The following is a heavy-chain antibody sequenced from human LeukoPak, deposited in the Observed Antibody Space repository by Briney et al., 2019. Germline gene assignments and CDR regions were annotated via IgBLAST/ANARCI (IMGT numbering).Heavy chain of an antibody. V-gene: IGHV3-23*01. CDR3: AKDSLEPENQIAVAGPTYFDY. D-gene: IGHD6-19*01. CDR1: GFTFSSYA. J-gene: IGHJ4*02. CDR2: ISGSGGST. Sequence: GGSLRLSCAASGFTFSSYAMSWVRQAPGKGLEWVSAISGSGGSTYYADSVKGRFTISGDNSKNTLYLQMNSLRAEDTAVYYCAKDSLEPENQIAVAGPTYFDYWGQGTLVTASS.